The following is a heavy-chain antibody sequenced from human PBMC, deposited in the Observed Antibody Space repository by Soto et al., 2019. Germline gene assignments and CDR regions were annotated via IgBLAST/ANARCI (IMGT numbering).Heavy chain of an antibody. CDR3: ARVLTYSLDGRGWFDP. CDR2: IKQDGSAK. Sequence: GGSLRLSCAASGFTFSSFWMSWVRQAPGKGLEWVANIKQDGSAKYYVDSVKGRFTIFRDNAKNSLYLQMDRLKAEDTAVYSCARVLTYSLDGRGWFDPRGQGTPVTVSS. J-gene: IGHJ5*02. D-gene: IGHD2-21*01. V-gene: IGHV3-7*03. CDR1: GFTFSSFW.